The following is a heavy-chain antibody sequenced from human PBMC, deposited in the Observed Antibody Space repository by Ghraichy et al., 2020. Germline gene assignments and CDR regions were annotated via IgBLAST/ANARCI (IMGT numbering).Heavy chain of an antibody. D-gene: IGHD5-24*01. CDR3: ARDLPRGMAGTMSY. CDR2: INPNSGGS. CDR1: GYTFTGYY. V-gene: IGHV1-2*02. Sequence: ASVKVSCKASGYTFTGYYMHWVRQAPGQGLEWMGWINPNSGGSNYAQKFQGRVTMTRDTSISTAYMELSRLRSDDTAVYYCARDLPRGMAGTMSYWSQGTLLTGSS. J-gene: IGHJ4*02.